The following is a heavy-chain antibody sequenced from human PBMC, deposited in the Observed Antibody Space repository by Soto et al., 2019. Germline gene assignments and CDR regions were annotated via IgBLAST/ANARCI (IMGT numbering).Heavy chain of an antibody. CDR3: ASALAAAGTPRPFGPQKANTGTPYYYYYYMDV. J-gene: IGHJ6*03. CDR1: GFTFSSYW. V-gene: IGHV3-7*01. Sequence: GGSLRLSCAASGFTFSSYWMSWVRQAPGKELEWVANIKQDGSEKYYVDSVKGRFTISRDNAKNSLYLQMNSLRAEDTAVYYCASALAAAGTPRPFGPQKANTGTPYYYYYYMDVWGKGTTVTVSS. CDR2: IKQDGSEK. D-gene: IGHD6-13*01.